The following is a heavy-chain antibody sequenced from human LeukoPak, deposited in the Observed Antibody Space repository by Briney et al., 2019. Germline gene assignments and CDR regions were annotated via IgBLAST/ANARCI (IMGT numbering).Heavy chain of an antibody. J-gene: IGHJ4*02. V-gene: IGHV4-59*08. Sequence: PSETLSPTCTVSGGSISSYYWSWIRQPPGKGLEWIGYIYYSGSTNYNPSLKSRVTISVDTSKNQFSLKLSSVTAADTAVYYCARHEGSWSYYFDYWGQGTLVTVSS. CDR1: GGSISSYY. CDR3: ARHEGSWSYYFDY. D-gene: IGHD6-13*01. CDR2: IYYSGST.